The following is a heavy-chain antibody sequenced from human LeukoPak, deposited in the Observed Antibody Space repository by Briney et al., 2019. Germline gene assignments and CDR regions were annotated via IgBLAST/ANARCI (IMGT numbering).Heavy chain of an antibody. Sequence: GGSLRLSCAASGFTFSSYGMHWVRQAPGKGLEWVAVISYDGSNKYYADSVKGRFTISRDNSKNTLYLQMNSLRAEDTAVYYCAKEVDSSSWYQIDYWGQGTLVTVSS. J-gene: IGHJ4*02. CDR2: ISYDGSNK. V-gene: IGHV3-30*18. CDR3: AKEVDSSSWYQIDY. D-gene: IGHD6-13*01. CDR1: GFTFSSYG.